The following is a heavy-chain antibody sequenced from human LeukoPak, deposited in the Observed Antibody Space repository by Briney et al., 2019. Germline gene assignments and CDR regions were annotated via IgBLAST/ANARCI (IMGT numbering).Heavy chain of an antibody. Sequence: PSETLSLTCTVSGGSISSGNYYWGWIRQPPGKGLDWIASIYYSATTYYNPSLKSRVSISVDTSKNQFSLKLSSVSAADTAVYYCARSSGYLFDPWGQGTLVTVSS. D-gene: IGHD3-22*01. J-gene: IGHJ5*02. V-gene: IGHV4-39*01. CDR1: GGSISSGNYY. CDR2: IYYSATT. CDR3: ARSSGYLFDP.